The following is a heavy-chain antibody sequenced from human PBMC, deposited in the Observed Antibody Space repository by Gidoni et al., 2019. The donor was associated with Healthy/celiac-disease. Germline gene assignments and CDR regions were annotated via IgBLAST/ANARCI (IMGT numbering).Heavy chain of an antibody. V-gene: IGHV6-1*01. J-gene: IGHJ4*02. CDR3: ARDRGIAVAGTGGNYFDY. CDR1: GDSVSSNSAA. CDR2: TYYRSKWYN. Sequence: QVQLQQSGPGLVKPSQTLSLTCAISGDSVSSNSAAWNWIRQSPSRGLEWLGRTYYRSKWYNDYAVSVKSRITINPDTSKNQFYLQLNSVTPEDTAVYYCARDRGIAVAGTGGNYFDYWGQGTLVTVSS. D-gene: IGHD6-19*01.